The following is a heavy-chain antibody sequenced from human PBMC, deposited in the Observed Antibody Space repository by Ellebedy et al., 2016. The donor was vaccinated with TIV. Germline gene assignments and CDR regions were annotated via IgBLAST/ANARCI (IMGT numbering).Heavy chain of an antibody. D-gene: IGHD1-26*01. V-gene: IGHV1-2*02. CDR3: ARGVGSPNWFDP. CDR2: INPNTGST. CDR1: GYTFTGYY. J-gene: IGHJ5*02. Sequence: ASVKVSCKASGYTFTGYYMHWVRQASGQGLEWMGWINPNTGSTNYAQEFQGRVTVTTDTSISTAYMEVNRLRSDDTATYYCARGVGSPNWFDPWGQGTLVTVSS.